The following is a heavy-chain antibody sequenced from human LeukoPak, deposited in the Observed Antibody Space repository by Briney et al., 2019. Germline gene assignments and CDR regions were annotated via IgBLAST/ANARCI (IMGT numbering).Heavy chain of an antibody. V-gene: IGHV3-11*01. CDR2: INIGGTNT. Sequence: KPGGSLRLSCAASGFTFNDYYMSWIRQAPGKGLEWLSYINIGGTNTHYADSVKGRFTISTDNAKKSLYLEMNNLRAEDTAVYYCATDGAGFDTWGQGVLVTVSS. CDR3: ATDGAGFDT. J-gene: IGHJ5*02. CDR1: GFTFNDYY.